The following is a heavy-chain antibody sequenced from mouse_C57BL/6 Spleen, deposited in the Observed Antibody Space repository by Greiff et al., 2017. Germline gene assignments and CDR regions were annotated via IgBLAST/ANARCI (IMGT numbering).Heavy chain of an antibody. CDR3: ARPAYYSNSWYFDV. V-gene: IGHV2-2*01. Sequence: QVQLQQSGPGLVQPSQSLSITCTVSGFSLTSYGVHWVRQSPGKGLEWLGVIWSGGSTAYNADFISRLSISKDNSKSQVFFKMNSLQADDTAIDYCARPAYYSNSWYFDVWGTGTTVTVSS. D-gene: IGHD2-5*01. CDR2: IWSGGST. CDR1: GFSLTSYG. J-gene: IGHJ1*03.